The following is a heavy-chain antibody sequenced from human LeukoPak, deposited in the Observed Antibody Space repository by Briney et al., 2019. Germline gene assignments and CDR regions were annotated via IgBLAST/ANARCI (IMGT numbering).Heavy chain of an antibody. J-gene: IGHJ4*02. Sequence: VKVSCKASGGTFSSYAISWVRQAPGQGLEWMGGIIPIFGTANYAQKFQGRVTMTADTSRDTVYMELSSLRSEDTAVYYCATEGKIVRGVYTDYWGQGTLVTVSS. CDR3: ATEGKIVRGVYTDY. D-gene: IGHD3-10*02. V-gene: IGHV1-69*06. CDR2: IIPIFGTA. CDR1: GGTFSSYA.